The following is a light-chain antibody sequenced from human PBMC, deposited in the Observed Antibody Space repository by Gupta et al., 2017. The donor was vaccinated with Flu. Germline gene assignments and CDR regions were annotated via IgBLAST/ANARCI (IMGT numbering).Light chain of an antibody. J-gene: IGLJ1*01. CDR2: EVN. CDR1: ATNVGGFNS. V-gene: IGLV2-8*01. Sequence: QSALTPPPSASGSPGQSVTISCTATATNVGGFNSVSWFQQYPGAAPRLIIYEVNKRPSGVPDRFSGSKSRNTASLTVTGLQADDEADYYCSSFTNSANSLYVFGTGTKVTVL. CDR3: SSFTNSANSLYV.